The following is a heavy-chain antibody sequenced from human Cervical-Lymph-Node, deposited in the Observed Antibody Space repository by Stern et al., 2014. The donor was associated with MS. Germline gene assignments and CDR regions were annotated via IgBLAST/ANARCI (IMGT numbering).Heavy chain of an antibody. Sequence: VQLVESGGGLVQPGGSLRLSCAASGFTFSSYAMSWVRQAPGKGLEWVSAISGSGGSTYYADSVKGRFTISRDNAKNTLYLQMNSLRAEDTAVYYCANNIVATQDFDYWGQGTLVTVSS. J-gene: IGHJ4*02. D-gene: IGHD5-12*01. CDR2: ISGSGGST. CDR3: ANNIVATQDFDY. CDR1: GFTFSSYA. V-gene: IGHV3-23*04.